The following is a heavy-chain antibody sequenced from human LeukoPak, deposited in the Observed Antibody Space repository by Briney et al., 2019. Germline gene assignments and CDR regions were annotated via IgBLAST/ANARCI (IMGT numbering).Heavy chain of an antibody. CDR3: ARGRGTSGSNRDFYYYYYMDV. CDR2: IKQDGSEK. D-gene: IGHD2-15*01. CDR1: GSTFSSYW. V-gene: IGHV3-7*01. Sequence: GGSLRLSCAASGSTFSSYWMSWVRQAPGKGLEWVANIKQDGSEKYYVDSVKGRFTISRDNAKNSLYLQMNSLRAEDTAVYYCARGRGTSGSNRDFYYYYYMDVWGKGTTVTVSS. J-gene: IGHJ6*03.